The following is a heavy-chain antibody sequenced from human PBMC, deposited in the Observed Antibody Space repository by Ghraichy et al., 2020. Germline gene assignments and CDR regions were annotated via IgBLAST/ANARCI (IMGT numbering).Heavy chain of an antibody. D-gene: IGHD5/OR15-5a*01. J-gene: IGHJ4*02. CDR2: ISGSSRTT. Sequence: GGSLRLSCTASGFTFSSYSMNWVRQAPGAGLEWVAYISGSSRTTYYADSVKGRFTISRDNAQDSVYLQMNSLTADDTAVYYCASADLPGPHLDCWGQGTLVTVSS. CDR1: GFTFSSYS. CDR3: ASADLPGPHLDC. V-gene: IGHV3-48*01.